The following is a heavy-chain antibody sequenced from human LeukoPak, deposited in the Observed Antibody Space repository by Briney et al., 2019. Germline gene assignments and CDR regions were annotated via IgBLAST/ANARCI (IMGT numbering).Heavy chain of an antibody. Sequence: GASVKVSCKASGYTFSSYDVNWVRQATGQGLEWMGWMNPNSGNTGYAQKFQGRVTMTRNTSISTAYMELSSLRSEDTAVYYCARGHYYYYYMDVWGKGTTVTISS. V-gene: IGHV1-8*02. J-gene: IGHJ6*03. CDR3: ARGHYYYYYMDV. CDR2: MNPNSGNT. CDR1: GYTFSSYD.